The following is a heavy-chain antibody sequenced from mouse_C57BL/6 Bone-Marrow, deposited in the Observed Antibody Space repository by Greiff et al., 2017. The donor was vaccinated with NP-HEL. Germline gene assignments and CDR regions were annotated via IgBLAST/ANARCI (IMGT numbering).Heavy chain of an antibody. CDR3: ARWSYGSSYAMDY. V-gene: IGHV1-81*01. CDR1: GYTFTSYG. J-gene: IGHJ4*01. D-gene: IGHD1-1*01. Sequence: QVQLKQSGAELARPGASVKLSCKASGYTFTSYGISWVKQRTGQGLEWIGEIYPRSGNTYYNEKIKGKATLTADKSSSTAYMELRSLTSEDSAVYFCARWSYGSSYAMDYWGQGTSVTVSS. CDR2: IYPRSGNT.